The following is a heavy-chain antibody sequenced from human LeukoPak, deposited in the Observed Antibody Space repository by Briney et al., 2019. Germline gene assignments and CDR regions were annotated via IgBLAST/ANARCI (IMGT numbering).Heavy chain of an antibody. J-gene: IGHJ4*02. D-gene: IGHD3-22*01. CDR2: IYHSGST. V-gene: IGHV4-30-2*01. CDR1: GGSISSGGYY. Sequence: PSETLSLTCTVSGGSISSGGYYWSWIRQPPGKGLEWIGYIYHSGSTYYNPSLKSRVTISVDRSKNQFSLKLSSVTAADTAVYYCATSGYQLRLVDHWGQGTLVTVSS. CDR3: ATSGYQLRLVDH.